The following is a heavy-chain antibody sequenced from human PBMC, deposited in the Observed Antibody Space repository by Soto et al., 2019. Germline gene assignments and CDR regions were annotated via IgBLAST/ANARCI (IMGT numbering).Heavy chain of an antibody. D-gene: IGHD6-19*01. CDR1: GDSSSTSTYS. J-gene: IGHJ5*02. V-gene: IGHV4-30-2*01. Sequence: SETLSLTCSFSGDSSSTSTYSSSWFRQPPAKALEWVGFIYRGGVTSYHPSLKRRVSISLDTSNNHCSLKLGSVTAADTAVYYCAGMPYTSGLRFDPWGPGTLVTVSS. CDR3: AGMPYTSGLRFDP. CDR2: IYRGGVT.